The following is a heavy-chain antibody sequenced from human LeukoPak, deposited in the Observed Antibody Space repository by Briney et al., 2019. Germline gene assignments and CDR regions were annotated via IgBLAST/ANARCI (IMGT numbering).Heavy chain of an antibody. D-gene: IGHD2-2*01. CDR3: ASFCTSTSCYRWFDP. Sequence: SETLSLTCTVSGGSISSGDYYWSWIRQPPGKGLEWIGYIYYSGSTYYNPSLKSRVTISVDTSKNQFSLKLSSVTAADTAVYYCASFCTSTSCYRWFDPWGQGTLVTVSS. CDR2: IYYSGST. V-gene: IGHV4-30-4*08. J-gene: IGHJ5*02. CDR1: GGSISSGDYY.